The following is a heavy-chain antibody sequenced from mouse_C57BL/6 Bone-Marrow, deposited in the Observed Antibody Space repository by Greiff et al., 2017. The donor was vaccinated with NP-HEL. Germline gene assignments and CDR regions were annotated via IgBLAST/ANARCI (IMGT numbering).Heavy chain of an antibody. CDR3: ARDGDYEYDY. Sequence: QVQLKQPGAELVRPGSSVKLSCKASGYTFTSYWMDWVKQRPGQGLEWIGNIYPSDSETHYNQKFKDKATLTVDKSSSTAYMQLSSLTSEDSAVYYCARDGDYEYDYWGQGTTLTVSS. V-gene: IGHV1-61*01. D-gene: IGHD2-4*01. J-gene: IGHJ2*01. CDR2: IYPSDSET. CDR1: GYTFTSYW.